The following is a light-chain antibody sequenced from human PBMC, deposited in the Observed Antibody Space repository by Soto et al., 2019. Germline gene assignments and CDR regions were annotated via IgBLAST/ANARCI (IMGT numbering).Light chain of an antibody. CDR2: GAS. CDR3: QQYGSLVT. V-gene: IGKV3-20*01. Sequence: EIVLTQSPGTLSLSPGERATLSCRASQSVSSSYLAWYQQNPGQAPRLLIYGASSRATGIPDRCSGSWSGTDFTLTSSRLAPEDFAFYYCQQYGSLVTFGRGTKVEIK. CDR1: QSVSSSY. J-gene: IGKJ1*01.